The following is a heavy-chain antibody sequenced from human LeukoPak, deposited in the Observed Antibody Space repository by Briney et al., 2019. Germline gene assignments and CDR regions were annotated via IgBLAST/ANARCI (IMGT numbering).Heavy chain of an antibody. CDR2: ISSREIYI. J-gene: IGHJ4*02. V-gene: IGHV3-21*01. Sequence: KTGGSLRLSCTASGFTFSGFSMNWVRQAPGKGLEWVSSISSREIYIYYADSVKGRFTISRDNAKNSLYLQMTNLRAEDTAVYYCARDYDILTGYYNGAEGYWGQGTLVTVSS. D-gene: IGHD3-9*01. CDR1: GFTFSGFS. CDR3: ARDYDILTGYYNGAEGY.